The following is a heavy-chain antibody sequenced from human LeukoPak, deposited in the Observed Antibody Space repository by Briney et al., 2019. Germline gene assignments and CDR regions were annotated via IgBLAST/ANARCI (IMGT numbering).Heavy chain of an antibody. Sequence: PGGSLRLSCAASGFTFSSYSMNWVRQAPGKGLEWVSSISSSSSYIYYADSVKGRFTISRDNAKNSLYLQMNSLRAEDTAVYYCAREAGVVAGPYYFDYWGQGTLVTVSS. V-gene: IGHV3-21*01. CDR2: ISSSSSYI. J-gene: IGHJ4*02. CDR3: AREAGVVAGPYYFDY. CDR1: GFTFSSYS. D-gene: IGHD3-22*01.